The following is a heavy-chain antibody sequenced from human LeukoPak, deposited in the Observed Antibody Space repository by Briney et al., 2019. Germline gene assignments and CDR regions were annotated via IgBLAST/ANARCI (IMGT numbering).Heavy chain of an antibody. Sequence: GGSLRLSCAASGFTFSSYAMHWVRQAPGKGLEYVSAISSNGGSTYYANSVKGRFTISRDNSKNTLYLQMGSLRAEDMAVYYCARHIGGATGGFDYWGQGTLVTVSS. J-gene: IGHJ4*02. CDR3: ARHIGGATGGFDY. V-gene: IGHV3-64*01. D-gene: IGHD5-12*01. CDR2: ISSNGGST. CDR1: GFTFSSYA.